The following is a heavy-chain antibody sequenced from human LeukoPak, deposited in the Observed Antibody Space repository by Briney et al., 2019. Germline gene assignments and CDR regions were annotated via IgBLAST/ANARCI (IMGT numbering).Heavy chain of an antibody. D-gene: IGHD7-27*01. V-gene: IGHV4-39*01. CDR1: GGSISSSSYY. J-gene: IGHJ4*02. CDR2: IYYSGRT. Sequence: SETLSLTCNVSGGSISSSSYYWGWIRQSPGKGLEWIGDIYYSGRTYNKNPSLESRVTISIDTSKSQFSLKLSSVSAADTAIYYCASVGKLGYYLDFWGPGTQGTVSS. CDR3: ASVGKLGYYLDF.